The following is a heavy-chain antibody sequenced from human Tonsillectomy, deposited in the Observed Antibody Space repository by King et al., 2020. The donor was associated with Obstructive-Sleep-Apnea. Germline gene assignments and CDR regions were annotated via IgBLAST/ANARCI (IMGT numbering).Heavy chain of an antibody. D-gene: IGHD4-23*01. J-gene: IGHJ4*02. CDR1: GLTLSGYW. CDR2: IESDGSST. V-gene: IGHV3-74*02. Sequence: VQLGEAGGGLVQPGGSLRLYCAASGLTLSGYWMHWVRQVKGKGLVWVSGIESDGSSTTYADSVKGRFTISRDNAKNTLYLQMNSLSAEGTAASYCARHICNHGGQSLWAGGQGTLVTVSS. CDR3: ARHICNHGGQSLWA.